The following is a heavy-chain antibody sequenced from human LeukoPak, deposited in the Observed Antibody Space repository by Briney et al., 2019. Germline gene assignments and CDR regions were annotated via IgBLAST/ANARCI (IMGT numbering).Heavy chain of an antibody. D-gene: IGHD1-26*01. CDR1: GFTFSSYA. J-gene: IGHJ4*02. V-gene: IGHV3-23*01. Sequence: GGSLRLSCAASGFTFSSYAMSWVRQAPGKGLEWVSAISGSGGTTYYADSVRGRFTISRDNSKNTLYLQVNSLRAEDTAVYYCAKGGKWDVTPFDYWGQGTLVTVSS. CDR2: ISGSGGTT. CDR3: AKGGKWDVTPFDY.